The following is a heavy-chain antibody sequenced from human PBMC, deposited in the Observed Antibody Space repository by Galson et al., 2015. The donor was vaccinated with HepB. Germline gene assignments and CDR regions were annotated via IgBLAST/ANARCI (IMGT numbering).Heavy chain of an antibody. Sequence: SLRLSCAASGFTFSNYSMNWVRQAPGKGLEWVSYISSSSSTIYYADSVKGRFTISRDNAKNSLYLQMNSLRDEDTAVYYCARPSSGSYSLFGYWGQGTLVTVSS. CDR2: ISSSSSTI. J-gene: IGHJ4*02. CDR1: GFTFSNYS. V-gene: IGHV3-48*02. D-gene: IGHD1-26*01. CDR3: ARPSSGSYSLFGY.